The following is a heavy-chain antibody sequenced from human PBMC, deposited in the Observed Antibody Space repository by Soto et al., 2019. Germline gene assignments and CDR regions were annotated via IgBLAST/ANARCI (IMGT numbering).Heavy chain of an antibody. J-gene: IGHJ4*02. CDR2: ISYDGSNK. CDR3: AKGAYDSSGTDFDY. CDR1: GFTFSSYG. Sequence: GESLKISCAASGFTFSSYGMHWVRQAPGKGLEWVAVISYDGSNKYYADSVKGRFTISRDNSKNTLYLQMNSLRAEDTAVYYCAKGAYDSSGTDFDYWGQGTLVTVSS. D-gene: IGHD3-22*01. V-gene: IGHV3-30*18.